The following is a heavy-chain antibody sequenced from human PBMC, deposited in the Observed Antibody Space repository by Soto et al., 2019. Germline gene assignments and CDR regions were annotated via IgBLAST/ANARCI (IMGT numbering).Heavy chain of an antibody. CDR1: GFNFNNYG. J-gene: IGHJ4*02. Sequence: WGSLRLSCAVSGFNFNNYGINWVRQAPGKGLEWVSSVSKSDYTYYSDSVKGRFTISRDNAKNSVSLQMNTLRAEDTAVYYCAREDSIIIPAVSDFWGQGTLVTVYS. D-gene: IGHD2-2*01. CDR2: VSKSDYT. V-gene: IGHV3-21*01. CDR3: AREDSIIIPAVSDF.